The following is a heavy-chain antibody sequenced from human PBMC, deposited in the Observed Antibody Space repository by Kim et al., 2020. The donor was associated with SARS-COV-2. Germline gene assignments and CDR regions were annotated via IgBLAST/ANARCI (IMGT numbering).Heavy chain of an antibody. CDR1: GGSFSAYY. J-gene: IGHJ4*02. CDR3: ARVVRSGHIVVVTHDY. Sequence: SETLSLTCAVYGGSFSAYYWSWFRQPPGKGLEWIGEINHSGNTIYNPSLENRVTISIDTSDHQFSLKLSSVTAADTAVYYCARVVRSGHIVVVTHDYWGQGSLVTVSS. CDR2: INHSGNT. D-gene: IGHD3-22*01. V-gene: IGHV4-34*01.